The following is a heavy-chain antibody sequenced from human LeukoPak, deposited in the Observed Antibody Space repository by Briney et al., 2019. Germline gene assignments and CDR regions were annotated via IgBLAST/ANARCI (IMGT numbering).Heavy chain of an antibody. J-gene: IGHJ4*02. Sequence: GGSLRLSCAASGFTFSNCAMNWVRQAQGKGLERVSAISDSASSTYYADSVKGRFTISRDNAKNTLYLQMNSLRAEDTAVYYCAKMPNSNYFDYWGQGTLVTVSS. V-gene: IGHV3-23*01. D-gene: IGHD4-11*01. CDR1: GFTFSNCA. CDR2: ISDSASST. CDR3: AKMPNSNYFDY.